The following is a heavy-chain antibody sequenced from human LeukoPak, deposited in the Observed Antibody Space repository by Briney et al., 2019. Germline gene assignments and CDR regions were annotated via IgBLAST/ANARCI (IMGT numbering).Heavy chain of an antibody. CDR3: ARDPMYYDILTGYSPYYFDY. V-gene: IGHV3-21*06. J-gene: IGHJ4*02. D-gene: IGHD3-9*01. Sequence: GGSLRLSCAASGFTFSSDSMNWVRQAPGKGLEWVSSISSSSSYIYYADSVKGRSTISRDNAKNSLYLQMNSLRAEDTAVYYCARDPMYYDILTGYSPYYFDYWGQGTLVTVSS. CDR2: ISSSSSYI. CDR1: GFTFSSDS.